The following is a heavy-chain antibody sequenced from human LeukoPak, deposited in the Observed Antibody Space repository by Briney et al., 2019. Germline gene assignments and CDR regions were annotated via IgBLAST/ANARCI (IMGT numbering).Heavy chain of an antibody. V-gene: IGHV4-34*01. D-gene: IGHD3-9*01. CDR3: ARLPYYDWSLPGYMDV. CDR2: INHSGST. J-gene: IGHJ6*03. CDR1: GGSFSGYY. Sequence: KPSETLSLTCAVYGGSFSGYYWSWIRQPPGKGLEWIGEINHSGSTNYNPSLKSRVTISVDTSKNQFSLKLSSVTAADTAVYYCARLPYYDWSLPGYMDVWGKGTTVTISS.